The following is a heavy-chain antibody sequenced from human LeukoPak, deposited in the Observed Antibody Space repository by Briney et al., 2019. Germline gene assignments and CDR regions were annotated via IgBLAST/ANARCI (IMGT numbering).Heavy chain of an antibody. Sequence: GGSLRLSCAASGFTFSSYGMIWVRQAPGKGLEWVSSISGSGPFAYYADSVKGRFTISRDNTKNTLSLQMNSLRAEDTAVYYCAKEIHDSSGYYSYFDYWGQGTLVTVSS. CDR2: ISGSGPFA. J-gene: IGHJ4*02. CDR1: GFTFSSYG. D-gene: IGHD3-22*01. CDR3: AKEIHDSSGYYSYFDY. V-gene: IGHV3-23*01.